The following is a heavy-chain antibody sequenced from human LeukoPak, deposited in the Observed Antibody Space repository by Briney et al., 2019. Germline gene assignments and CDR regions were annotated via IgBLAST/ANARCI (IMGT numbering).Heavy chain of an antibody. CDR1: GGSISSSSCY. J-gene: IGHJ5*02. D-gene: IGHD3-3*01. CDR2: IYYSGST. Sequence: SETLSLTCTVSGGSISSSSCYWGWIRQPPGTGLEWIGSIYYSGSTYYNPSLKSRVTISVDTSKNQFSLKLSSVTAADTAVYYCARHLSITTIFGVVNTNWFDPWGQGTLVTVSS. CDR3: ARHLSITTIFGVVNTNWFDP. V-gene: IGHV4-39*01.